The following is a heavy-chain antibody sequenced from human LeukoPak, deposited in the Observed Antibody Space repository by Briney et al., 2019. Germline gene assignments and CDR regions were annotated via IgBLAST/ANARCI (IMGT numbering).Heavy chain of an antibody. D-gene: IGHD5-18*01. CDR1: GGTFSSYA. J-gene: IGHJ6*03. CDR3: ARAFLDTAMGRYYYYYYMDV. Sequence: ASVKVSCKASGGTFSSYAISWVRQAPGQGLEWMGGIIPIFGTASYAQKFQGRVTITTDESTSTAYMELSSLRSEDTAVYYCARAFLDTAMGRYYYYYYMDVWGKGTTVTVSS. CDR2: IIPIFGTA. V-gene: IGHV1-69*05.